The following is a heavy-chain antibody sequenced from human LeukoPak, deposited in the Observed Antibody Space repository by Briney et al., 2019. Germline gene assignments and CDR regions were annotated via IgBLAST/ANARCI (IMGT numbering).Heavy chain of an antibody. V-gene: IGHV1-8*01. D-gene: IGHD2-2*02. CDR2: MNPNSANT. CDR1: GYTFSSYD. CDR3: ARGTPSCISASCYNY. J-gene: IGHJ4*02. Sequence: ASVKVSCKASGYTFSSYDINWVRQAPGQGLEWMGWMNPNSANTGYAQKFQGRVTMTRDTSISTAYMELSSLRSEDTAVYYCARGTPSCISASCYNYWGQGTLVTVSS.